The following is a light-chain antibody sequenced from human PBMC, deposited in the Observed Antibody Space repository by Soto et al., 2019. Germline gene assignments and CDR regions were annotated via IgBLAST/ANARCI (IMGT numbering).Light chain of an antibody. CDR3: CSYADTTTWV. J-gene: IGLJ3*02. CDR2: EVT. CDR1: SSDVGSNNF. V-gene: IGLV2-23*02. Sequence: QSALTQPASVSGSPGQSITISCTGTSSDVGSNNFVSWYQQRPGKAPKLMIFEVTKRPSGVSDRFSASKSGNTASLTISGVRAEDEADYYCCSYADTTTWVFGGGTKVTVL.